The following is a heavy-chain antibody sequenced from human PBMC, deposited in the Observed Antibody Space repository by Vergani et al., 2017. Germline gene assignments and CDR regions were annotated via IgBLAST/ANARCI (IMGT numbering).Heavy chain of an antibody. V-gene: IGHV3-9*01. D-gene: IGHD1-1*01. CDR1: GFTFDDYA. J-gene: IGHJ3*02. CDR3: VRVKGSNWNDHLSDI. CDR2: INWNSDSI. Sequence: EVQLVESGGGLVQPGRSLRLSCAASGFTFDDYAMHWVRQAPGKGLEWVSGINWNSDSIAYADSVKGRFTISRDDSKSYLYLQMNSLQTEDTALYYCVRVKGSNWNDHLSDIWGEGTMVTVSS.